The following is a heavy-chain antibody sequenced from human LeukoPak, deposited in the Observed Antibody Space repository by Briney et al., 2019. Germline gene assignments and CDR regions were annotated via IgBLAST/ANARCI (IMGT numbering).Heavy chain of an antibody. CDR1: GGTFSSYA. D-gene: IGHD4-23*01. CDR3: ARTPQGYGGNPPDL. CDR2: IIPIFGTA. V-gene: IGHV1-69*05. Sequence: SVKVSCKASGGTFSSYAISWVRQAPGQGLEWMGGIIPIFGTANYAQKFQGRVTITTDESTSTAYMELSSLRPEDTAVYYCARTPQGYGGNPPDLWGRGTLVTVSS. J-gene: IGHJ2*01.